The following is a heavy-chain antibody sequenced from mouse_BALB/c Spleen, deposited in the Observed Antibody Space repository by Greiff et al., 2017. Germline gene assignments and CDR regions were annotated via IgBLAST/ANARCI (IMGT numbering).Heavy chain of an antibody. V-gene: IGHV5-4*02. CDR1: GFTFSDYY. CDR3: ARDGAPAY. J-gene: IGHJ3*01. Sequence: DVMLVESGGGLVKPGGSLKLSCAASGFTFSDYYMYWVRQTPEKRLEWVATISDGGSYTYYPDSVKGRFTISRDNAKNNLYLQMSSLKSEDTAMYYCARDGAPAYWGQGTLVTVSA. CDR2: ISDGGSYT.